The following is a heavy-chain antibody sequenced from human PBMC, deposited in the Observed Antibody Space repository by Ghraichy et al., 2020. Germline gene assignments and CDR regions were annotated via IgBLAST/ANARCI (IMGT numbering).Heavy chain of an antibody. CDR3: ARHGSGSSYPSDF. J-gene: IGHJ4*02. D-gene: IGHD3-10*01. CDR1: GYTFTDYW. Sequence: GESLNISCQGLGYTFTDYWIAWVRQMPGKGLEWMGIIYPGDSDTLYSPSFRGHVIISADKSISTAYLQWASLKASDTAMYYCARHGSGSSYPSDFWGQGTLVTVSS. CDR2: IYPGDSDT. V-gene: IGHV5-51*01.